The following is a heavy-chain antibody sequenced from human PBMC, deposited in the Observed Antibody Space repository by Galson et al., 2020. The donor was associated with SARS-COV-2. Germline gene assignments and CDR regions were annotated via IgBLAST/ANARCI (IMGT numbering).Heavy chain of an antibody. V-gene: IGHV4-34*01. CDR3: ASFIAAAGTGFDP. CDR1: GGSFSGYY. CDR2: INHSGST. Sequence: SETLSLTCAVYGGSFSGYYWSWIRQPPGKGLEWIGEINHSGSTNYNPSLKSRVTISVDTSKNQFSLKLSSVTAADTAVYYCASFIAAAGTGFDPWGQGTLVTVSS. D-gene: IGHD6-13*01. J-gene: IGHJ5*02.